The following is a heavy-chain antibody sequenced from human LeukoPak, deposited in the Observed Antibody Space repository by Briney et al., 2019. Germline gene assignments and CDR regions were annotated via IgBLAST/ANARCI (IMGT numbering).Heavy chain of an antibody. CDR3: AKGRTVTTYSSPSGY. J-gene: IGHJ4*02. D-gene: IGHD4-17*01. CDR1: GFTFSSYG. V-gene: IGHV3-30*18. Sequence: GGSLRLSCAASGFTFSSYGMHWVRQAPGKGLEWVAVISYDGSNKYYADSVKGRFTISRDNSKSTLYLQMNSLRAEDTAVYYCAKGRTVTTYSSPSGYWGQGTLVTVSS. CDR2: ISYDGSNK.